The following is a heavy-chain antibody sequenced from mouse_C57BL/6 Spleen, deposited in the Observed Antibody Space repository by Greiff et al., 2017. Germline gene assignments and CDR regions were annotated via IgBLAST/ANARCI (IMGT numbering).Heavy chain of an antibody. V-gene: IGHV1-15*01. CDR3: TRGGFSTTVVATRNWYFDV. CDR1: GYTFTDYE. Sequence: QVQLQQSGAELVRPGASVTLSCKASGYTFTDYEMHWVKPTPVHGLDWIGAIDPETGGTAYNQKFKGKAILTADKSSSTAYMELRSLTSEDSAVYYCTRGGFSTTVVATRNWYFDVWGTGTTVTVSS. D-gene: IGHD1-1*01. J-gene: IGHJ1*03. CDR2: IDPETGGT.